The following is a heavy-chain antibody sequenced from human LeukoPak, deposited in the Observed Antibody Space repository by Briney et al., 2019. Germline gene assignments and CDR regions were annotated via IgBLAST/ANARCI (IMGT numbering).Heavy chain of an antibody. CDR1: GFTFSSYS. D-gene: IGHD2-8*01. CDR2: ISSSSIYI. V-gene: IGHV3-21*01. CDR3: ARDLSSVYATNWFDP. Sequence: GGSLRLSCAASGFTFSSYSMNWVRQAPGKGLEWVSSISSSSIYIYYADSVKGRFTISRDNAKNSLYLQMNSLRAEDTAVYYCARDLSSVYATNWFDPWGQGTLVTVSS. J-gene: IGHJ5*02.